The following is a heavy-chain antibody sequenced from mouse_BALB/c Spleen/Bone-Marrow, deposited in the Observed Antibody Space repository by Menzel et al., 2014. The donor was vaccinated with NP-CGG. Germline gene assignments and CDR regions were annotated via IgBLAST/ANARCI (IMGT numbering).Heavy chain of an antibody. CDR1: GFDFSSYW. CDR2: INPDSSTI. J-gene: IGHJ3*01. CDR3: ARLHYYGYGAY. D-gene: IGHD1-2*01. V-gene: IGHV4-1*02. Sequence: EVQLVESGGGLVQPGGSLKLSCAASGFDFSSYWMNWVRQAPGKGLEWIGEINPDSSTINYTPSLKDKFIISRDNAKNTLYPQMSKVRSEDTALYYCARLHYYGYGAYWGQGTLVTVSA.